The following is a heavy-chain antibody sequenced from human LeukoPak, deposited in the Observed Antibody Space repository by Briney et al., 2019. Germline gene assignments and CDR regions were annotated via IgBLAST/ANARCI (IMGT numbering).Heavy chain of an antibody. J-gene: IGHJ3*02. CDR1: EFTFSSYE. D-gene: IGHD2-2*01. CDR3: ARASWDAFDI. CDR2: ISTSGSTI. Sequence: GGSLRLSCAASEFTFSSYEMNWVRQAPGKGLEWISYISTSGSTIYYADSMKGRFTISRDNAKNSLYLQMNSLGPEDTAVYYCARASWDAFDIWGQGTMVTVSS. V-gene: IGHV3-48*03.